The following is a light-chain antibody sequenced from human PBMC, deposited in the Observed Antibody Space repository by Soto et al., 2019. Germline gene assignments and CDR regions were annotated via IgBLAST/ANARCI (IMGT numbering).Light chain of an antibody. CDR1: QSVSSRA. Sequence: EIVLTQSPGTLSLSPGERATLSCRASQSVSSRALPWYQLQPGQVPRRLVYGGSSRATGIPERFSRSVLGTDFTRPIRRLEPEDFPLYYCQQYGSSPITIGQGTKV. CDR2: GGS. J-gene: IGKJ1*01. CDR3: QQYGSSPIT. V-gene: IGKV3-20*01.